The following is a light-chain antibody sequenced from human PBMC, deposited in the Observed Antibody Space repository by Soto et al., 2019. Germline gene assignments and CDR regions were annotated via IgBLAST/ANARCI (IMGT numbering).Light chain of an antibody. CDR3: SSYTGGNPSYV. Sequence: SALTQPPSASGSPGQSVTISCTGTSSDVGGYDYVSWYQQHPDKAPKLMIYEVTIRPSGVSDRFSGSKSGNTASLTVSGLQAEDEADYYCSSYTGGNPSYVFGTGTKLTVL. J-gene: IGLJ1*01. V-gene: IGLV2-8*01. CDR2: EVT. CDR1: SSDVGGYDY.